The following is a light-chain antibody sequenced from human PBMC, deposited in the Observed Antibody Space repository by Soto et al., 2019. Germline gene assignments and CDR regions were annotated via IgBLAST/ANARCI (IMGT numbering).Light chain of an antibody. V-gene: IGKV1-39*01. CDR1: HSISTY. CDR3: QQSYSTPHT. J-gene: IGKJ2*01. CDR2: AAS. Sequence: DIQMTQSPSSLSASVGDRVTITCRASHSISTYLNWYQQKPGKAPNLLIYAASTLHSGVPSRFSGSGSGTDFTLTISSLQPEDFATYHCQQSYSTPHTFGQGTKLEIK.